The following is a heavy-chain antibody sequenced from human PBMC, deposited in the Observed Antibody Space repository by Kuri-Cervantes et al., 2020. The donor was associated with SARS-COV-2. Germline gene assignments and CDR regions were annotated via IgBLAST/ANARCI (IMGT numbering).Heavy chain of an antibody. D-gene: IGHD2-15*01. CDR1: GGTFSSYA. V-gene: IGHV1-69*05. CDR3: ARVYCSGGSCYSLDY. CDR2: IIPIFGTA. Sequence: SVKVSCKASGGTFSSYAISWVRQAPGQGLEWMGGIIPIFGTANYAQKFQGRVTITTGESTSTAYMELSSLRSEDTAVYYCARVYCSGGSCYSLDYWGREPWSPSPQ. J-gene: IGHJ4*02.